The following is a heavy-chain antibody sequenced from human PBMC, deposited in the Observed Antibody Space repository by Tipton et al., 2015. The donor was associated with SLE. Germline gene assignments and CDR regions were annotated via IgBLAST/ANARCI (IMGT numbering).Heavy chain of an antibody. CDR1: GYRFIAYW. CDR3: ARHLSGYYGPSFDY. Sequence: QLVQSGAEMKKPGESLKISCKGSGYRFIAYWIGWVRQMPGKGLEWMGMIYPPDSDTRYSPAFQGQVTISVDKSISTAYLQWSSLKASDTAMYYCARHLSGYYGPSFDYWGQGTLVTVSS. J-gene: IGHJ4*02. V-gene: IGHV5-51*01. CDR2: IYPPDSDT. D-gene: IGHD3-10*01.